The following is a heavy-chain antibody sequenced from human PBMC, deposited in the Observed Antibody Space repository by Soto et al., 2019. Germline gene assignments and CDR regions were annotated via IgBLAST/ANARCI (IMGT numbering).Heavy chain of an antibody. Sequence: QVQLQESGPGLVKPSQTLSLTCTVSGGSISSGGYYWSWIRQHPGKGLEWVGYIYYRGSTYYNPSLKSRVTRAEDASKDRASLKLSSVTAAGTAVYYCARGGQLAATGFDPWGQGTLVTVSS. V-gene: IGHV4-31*03. CDR3: ARGGQLAATGFDP. J-gene: IGHJ5*02. CDR1: GGSISSGGYY. CDR2: IYYRGST. D-gene: IGHD6-25*01.